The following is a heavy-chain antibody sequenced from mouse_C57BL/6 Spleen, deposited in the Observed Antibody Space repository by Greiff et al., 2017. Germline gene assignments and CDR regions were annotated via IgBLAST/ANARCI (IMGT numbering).Heavy chain of an antibody. CDR3: ARGEGYGSIFDY. J-gene: IGHJ2*01. V-gene: IGHV1-59*01. Sequence: QVQLQQSGAELVRPGTSVKLSCKASGYTFTSYWMHWVKQRPGQGLEWIGVIDPSDSYTNYNQKFKGKATLTVDTSSSTAYMQLSSLTSEDSAVYYCARGEGYGSIFDYWGQGTTLTVSS. CDR2: IDPSDSYT. CDR1: GYTFTSYW. D-gene: IGHD1-1*01.